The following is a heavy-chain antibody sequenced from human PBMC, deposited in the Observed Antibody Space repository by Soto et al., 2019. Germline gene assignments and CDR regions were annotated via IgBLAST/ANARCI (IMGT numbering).Heavy chain of an antibody. D-gene: IGHD6-19*01. J-gene: IGHJ4*02. CDR3: ARHIAVAGTRGFDY. Sequence: NPSETLSLTCAVSGASVSETYWWSWVRQAPGKGLEWIGEISHRGTPHYNPSLWSRVTMSTDTSRNQISLTLMSVTAAVSASYYCARHIAVAGTRGFDYWGQGTLVTVSS. V-gene: IGHV4-4*02. CDR1: GASVSETYW. CDR2: ISHRGTP.